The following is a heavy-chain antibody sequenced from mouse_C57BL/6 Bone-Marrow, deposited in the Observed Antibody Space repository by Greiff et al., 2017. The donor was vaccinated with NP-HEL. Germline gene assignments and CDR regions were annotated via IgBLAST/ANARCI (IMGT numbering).Heavy chain of an antibody. CDR1: GYTFTDYY. CDR2: INPYNGGT. CDR3: ARWDYGAPYWYFDV. D-gene: IGHD2-4*01. Sequence: EVQLQQSGPVLVKPGASVKMSCKASGYTFTDYYMNWVKQSHGKSLEWIGVINPYNGGTSYNQKFKGKATLTVDKSSSTAYMELNSLTSEDSAVYYCARWDYGAPYWYFDVWGTGTTVTVSS. J-gene: IGHJ1*03. V-gene: IGHV1-19*01.